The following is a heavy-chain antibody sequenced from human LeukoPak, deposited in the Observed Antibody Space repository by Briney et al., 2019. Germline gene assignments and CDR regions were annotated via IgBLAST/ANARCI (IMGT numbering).Heavy chain of an antibody. CDR1: GYAFTGYY. Sequence: ASVKVSCKASGYAFTGYYIHWVRQAPGQGLEWMGCISPNSGGTNYAQNFQGRVTMTRDTSISTAYMVLSRLRSDDTAVYYCARWVSGWYFDYWGQGTLVTVSS. J-gene: IGHJ4*02. D-gene: IGHD6-19*01. CDR3: ARWVSGWYFDY. CDR2: ISPNSGGT. V-gene: IGHV1-2*02.